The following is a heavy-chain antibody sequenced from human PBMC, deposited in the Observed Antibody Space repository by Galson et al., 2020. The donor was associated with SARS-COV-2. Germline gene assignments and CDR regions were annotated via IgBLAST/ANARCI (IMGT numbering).Heavy chain of an antibody. D-gene: IGHD3-22*01. Sequence: ETSETLSLTCTVSGGSISSSSYYWGWIRQPPGKGLEWIGSIYYSGSTYYNPSLKSRVTISVDTSKNQFSLKLSSVTAADTAVYYCARDADSGCSYYYYGMDVWGQGTTVTVSS. V-gene: IGHV4-39*01. J-gene: IGHJ6*02. CDR2: IYYSGST. CDR3: ARDADSGCSYYYYGMDV. CDR1: GGSISSSSYY.